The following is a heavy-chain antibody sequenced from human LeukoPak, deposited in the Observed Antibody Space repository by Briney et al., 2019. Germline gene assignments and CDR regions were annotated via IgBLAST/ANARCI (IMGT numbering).Heavy chain of an antibody. CDR2: ISSSSSYI. J-gene: IGHJ4*02. D-gene: IGHD3-10*01. CDR1: GFTFSSYS. Sequence: GGSLRLSCAASGFTFSSYSMNWVRQAPGKGLEWVSSISSSSSYIYYADSVKGRFTISRDNAKNSLYLQMNSLRAEDTAVYYCRGPITTVRGSDYWGQGTLVTVSS. CDR3: RGPITTVRGSDY. V-gene: IGHV3-21*01.